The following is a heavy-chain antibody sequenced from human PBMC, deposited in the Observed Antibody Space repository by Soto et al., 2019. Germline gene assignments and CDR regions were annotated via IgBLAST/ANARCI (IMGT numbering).Heavy chain of an antibody. CDR3: ARVPISGNYDILTGEIDN. V-gene: IGHV1-18*04. D-gene: IGHD3-9*01. J-gene: IGHJ4*02. Sequence: QAELVQSGAEVKKPGASVRVSCRPLGYSFISYGVGWVRQAPGQGLEWMGWISPYNGNTHYGQKFQGRVTMTTDTSTNTAYMDLRSLRFDDTAIYYCARVPISGNYDILTGEIDNWGQGTRITVSS. CDR2: ISPYNGNT. CDR1: GYSFISYG.